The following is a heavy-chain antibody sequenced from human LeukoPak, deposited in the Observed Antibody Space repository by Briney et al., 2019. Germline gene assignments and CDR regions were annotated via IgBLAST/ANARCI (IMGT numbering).Heavy chain of an antibody. J-gene: IGHJ4*02. CDR2: IYSGGST. CDR1: GFTFSSYA. D-gene: IGHD4-17*01. Sequence: PGGSLRLSCAASGFTFSSYALTWVRQAPGKGLEWVSVIYSGGSTYYADSVKGQFTISRDNSKNTLYLQMNGLRAEDTAVYYCARVPSRRDYGIDYWGQGTLVTVSS. V-gene: IGHV3-53*01. CDR3: ARVPSRRDYGIDY.